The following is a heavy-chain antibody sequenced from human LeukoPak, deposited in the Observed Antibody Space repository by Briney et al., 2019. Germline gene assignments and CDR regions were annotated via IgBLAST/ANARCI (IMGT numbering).Heavy chain of an antibody. Sequence: SETLSLTCAVYGGSFSGYYWSWIRQPPGKGLEWIGEINHSGSTNYNPSLKSRVTISVDTSKNQFSLKLSSVTAAGTAVYYCARGARLRFSYWGQGTLVTVSS. CDR1: GGSFSGYY. V-gene: IGHV4-34*01. CDR3: ARGARLRFSY. J-gene: IGHJ4*02. D-gene: IGHD4-17*01. CDR2: INHSGST.